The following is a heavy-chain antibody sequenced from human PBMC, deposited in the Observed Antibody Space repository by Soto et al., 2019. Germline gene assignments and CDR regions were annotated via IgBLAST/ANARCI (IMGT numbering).Heavy chain of an antibody. Sequence: QVQLVQSGAEVKKPGSSVKVSCKASGGTFSSYAISWVRQAPRQGLEWMGGIIPIFGTANYAQKFQGRVTITGDESKSTAYMELSSLRSEDTAVYYCARDHRSSSWRLHYYYGMDVWGQGTTVTVSS. CDR3: ARDHRSSSWRLHYYYGMDV. CDR2: IIPIFGTA. J-gene: IGHJ6*02. D-gene: IGHD6-13*01. V-gene: IGHV1-69*01. CDR1: GGTFSSYA.